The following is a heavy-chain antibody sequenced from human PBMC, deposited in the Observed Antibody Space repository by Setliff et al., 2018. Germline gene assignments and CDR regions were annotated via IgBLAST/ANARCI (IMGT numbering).Heavy chain of an antibody. J-gene: IGHJ3*02. D-gene: IGHD3-22*01. CDR2: INPSGGST. CDR3: ARGAYYDSSGSYAFDI. V-gene: IGHV1-46*01. CDR1: GYTFTSYY. Sequence: ASVKVSCKASGYTFTSYYMHWVRQAPGQGLEWMGIINPSGGSTSCAQKFQGRVTMTRDTSTSTVYMELSSLRSEDTAVYYCARGAYYDSSGSYAFDIWGQGTMVTVSS.